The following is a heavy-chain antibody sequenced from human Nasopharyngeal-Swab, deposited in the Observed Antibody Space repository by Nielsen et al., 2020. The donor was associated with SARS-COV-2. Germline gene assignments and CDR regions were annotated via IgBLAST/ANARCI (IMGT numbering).Heavy chain of an antibody. Sequence: ASVKVSCKASGYTFTSYGISWVRQAPGQGLEWMGWISAYNGNTNYAQKLQGRVTMTTDTSTNTAYMELRSLRSDDTAVYYCASNPLYCSSTSCYHDAFDIWGQGTMVTVSS. CDR2: ISAYNGNT. J-gene: IGHJ3*02. V-gene: IGHV1-18*01. CDR3: ASNPLYCSSTSCYHDAFDI. CDR1: GYTFTSYG. D-gene: IGHD2-2*01.